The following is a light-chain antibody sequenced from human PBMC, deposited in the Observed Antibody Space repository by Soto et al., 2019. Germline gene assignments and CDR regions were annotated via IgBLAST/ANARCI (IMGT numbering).Light chain of an antibody. CDR3: AAWDDSLNGCV. CDR1: SSNIGTYS. Sequence: QSVLTQPPSASGTPGQRVTISCSGSSSNIGTYSVSWYQQFPGTAPRLLIYSDNQRPSGVPDRFSASKSGASASLAISGLQSEDEADFYGAAWDDSLNGCVFGTGTKLTVL. J-gene: IGLJ1*01. CDR2: SDN. V-gene: IGLV1-44*01.